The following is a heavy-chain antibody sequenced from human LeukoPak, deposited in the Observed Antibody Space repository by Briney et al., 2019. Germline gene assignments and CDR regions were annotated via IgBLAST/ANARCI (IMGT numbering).Heavy chain of an antibody. Sequence: GGSLRLSCAASGFTFSSYSMNWVRQAPGKGLEWVSYISSSSSTIYYTDSVKGRFTISRDNAKNSLYLQMNSLRDEDTAVYYCARDPVVVVAATMNYFDYWGQGTLVTVSS. CDR2: ISSSSSTI. CDR1: GFTFSSYS. J-gene: IGHJ4*02. V-gene: IGHV3-48*02. D-gene: IGHD2-15*01. CDR3: ARDPVVVVAATMNYFDY.